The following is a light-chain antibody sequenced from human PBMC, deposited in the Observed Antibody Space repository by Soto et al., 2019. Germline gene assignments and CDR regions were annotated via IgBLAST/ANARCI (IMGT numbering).Light chain of an antibody. J-gene: IGKJ1*01. CDR1: QSVSSS. Sequence: EVVMTQTPATLSVSPGDTATLSCRASQSVSSSLAWYQQKPGQAPRLLIYGASTRATGVPARFSGSGSGTEFTLTISRLQSEDFVVYYCQQYYNWRPRFGQGTKVEIK. CDR3: QQYYNWRPR. CDR2: GAS. V-gene: IGKV3-15*01.